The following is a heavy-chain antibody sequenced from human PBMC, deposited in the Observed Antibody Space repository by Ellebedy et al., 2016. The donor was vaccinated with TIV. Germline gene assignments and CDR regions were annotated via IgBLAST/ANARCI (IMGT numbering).Heavy chain of an antibody. Sequence: ASVKVSXXASGGTFSSYAISWVLQAPGQGLEWMGIINPSGGSTSYAQKFQGRVTMTRDTSTSTVYMELSSLRSEDTAVYYCALWGRDGYNYHYWGQGTLVTVSS. V-gene: IGHV1-46*01. CDR1: GGTFSSYA. J-gene: IGHJ4*02. CDR2: INPSGGST. D-gene: IGHD5-24*01. CDR3: ALWGRDGYNYHY.